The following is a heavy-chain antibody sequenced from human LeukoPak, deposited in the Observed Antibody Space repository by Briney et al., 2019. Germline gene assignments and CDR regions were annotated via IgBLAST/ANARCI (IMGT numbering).Heavy chain of an antibody. Sequence: GGSLRLSCAASGFTFSSYSMNWVRQAPGKGLEWVSYIGSSSSTIYYADSVKGRFTISRDNAKNSLYLQMNSLRAEDTAVYYCARAGSWYGGGFDYWGQGTLVTVSS. CDR1: GFTFSSYS. D-gene: IGHD6-13*01. J-gene: IGHJ4*02. CDR2: IGSSSSTI. V-gene: IGHV3-48*01. CDR3: ARAGSWYGGGFDY.